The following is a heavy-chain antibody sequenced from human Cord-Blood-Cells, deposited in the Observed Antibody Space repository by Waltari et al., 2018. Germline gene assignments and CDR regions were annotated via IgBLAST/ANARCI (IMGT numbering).Heavy chain of an antibody. J-gene: IGHJ3*02. Sequence: QVQLVQSGAEVKKPWASVKVSCKASGYTFTGYYMHWVRQAPGQGLEWMGRINPNRGGTNYAQKFQGRVTMTRDTSISTAYMELSRLRSDDTAMYYCARDCSGGSCYAARAFDIWGQGTMVTVSS. V-gene: IGHV1-2*06. D-gene: IGHD2-15*01. CDR3: ARDCSGGSCYAARAFDI. CDR1: GYTFTGYY. CDR2: INPNRGGT.